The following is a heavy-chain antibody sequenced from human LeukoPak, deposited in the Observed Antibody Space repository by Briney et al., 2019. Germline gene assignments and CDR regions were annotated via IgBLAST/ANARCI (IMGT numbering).Heavy chain of an antibody. Sequence: GGSLRLSCAASGFTFSGCSMNWVRQAPGKGLEWVSYIISSSSTIYYADSVKGRFTISRDNAKNSLYLQMNSLRAEDTAVYYCARDRYTRRYFDYWGQGTLVTVSS. V-gene: IGHV3-48*01. CDR2: IISSSSTI. D-gene: IGHD6-13*01. CDR3: ARDRYTRRYFDY. CDR1: GFTFSGCS. J-gene: IGHJ4*02.